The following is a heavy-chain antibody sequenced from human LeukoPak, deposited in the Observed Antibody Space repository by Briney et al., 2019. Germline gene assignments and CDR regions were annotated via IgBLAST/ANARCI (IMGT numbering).Heavy chain of an antibody. CDR1: GASVSSASY. CDR2: IYNGVNT. V-gene: IGHV4-61*01. Sequence: SETLSLTCTVSGASVSSASYWSWIRQPPGKGVEWIAHIYNGVNTNYNPSLKSRVTISVDTSKNQFSLRLNSVTAAGTAVYYCARSRAFNSGAFDPWGQGSLVTVSS. D-gene: IGHD1-26*01. J-gene: IGHJ5*02. CDR3: ARSRAFNSGAFDP.